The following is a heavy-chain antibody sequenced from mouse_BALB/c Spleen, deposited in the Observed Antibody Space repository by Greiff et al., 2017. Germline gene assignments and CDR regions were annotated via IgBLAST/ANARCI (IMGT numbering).Heavy chain of an antibody. D-gene: IGHD4-1*02. V-gene: IGHV1S81*02. J-gene: IGHJ3*01. Sequence: VQLQQPGAELVKPGASVKLSCKASGYTFTSYWMHWVKQRPGQGLEWIGEINPSNGRTNYNEKFKSKATLTVDKSSSTAYMQLSSLTSEDSAVYYCAAQLGYWGQGTLVTVSA. CDR1: GYTFTSYW. CDR2: INPSNGRT. CDR3: AAQLGY.